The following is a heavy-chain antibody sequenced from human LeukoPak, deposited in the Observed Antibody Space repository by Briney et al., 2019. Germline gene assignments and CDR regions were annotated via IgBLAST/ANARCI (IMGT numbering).Heavy chain of an antibody. CDR3: ATYVWGSYRYGY. D-gene: IGHD3-16*02. V-gene: IGHV4-38-2*02. J-gene: IGHJ4*02. CDR1: GYSISTGYY. CDR2: IYHRGST. Sequence: SETLSLTCTVSGYSISTGYYWGWIRQPPGKGLEWIGNIYHRGSTNYNPSLKSRVTISVDASKNQFSLKLSSVTAADTAVYYCATYVWGSYRYGYWGQGTLVTVSS.